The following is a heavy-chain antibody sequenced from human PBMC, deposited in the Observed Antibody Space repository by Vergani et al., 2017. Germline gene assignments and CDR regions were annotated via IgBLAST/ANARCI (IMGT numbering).Heavy chain of an antibody. V-gene: IGHV3-23*04. CDR2: ISGSGDNT. D-gene: IGHD1-26*01. CDR3: ASQQWELYY. J-gene: IGHJ4*02. CDR1: GFTFNNYA. Sequence: EVQLVESGGVVVQPGGSLRLSCAASGFTFNNYAMTWVRQAPGKGLEWVSSISGSGDNTYYADSVKGRFTVSRDNSKNTLYLRMSSLRVDDTAVYYCASQQWELYYWGQGTLVTVSS.